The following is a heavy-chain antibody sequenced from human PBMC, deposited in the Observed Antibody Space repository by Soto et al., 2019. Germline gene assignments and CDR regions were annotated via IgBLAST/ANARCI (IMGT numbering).Heavy chain of an antibody. V-gene: IGHV1-18*01. CDR2: ISAYNGNT. D-gene: IGHD4-4*01. J-gene: IGHJ6*03. CDR1: GYTFTSYG. Sequence: ASVKVSCKASGYTFTSYGISWVRQAPGQGLEWMGWISAYNGNTNYAQKLQGRVTMTTDTSTSTAYMELRSLRSDDTAVYYCARGPYTVTTFGYYYYMDVWGKGTTVTVSS. CDR3: ARGPYTVTTFGYYYYMDV.